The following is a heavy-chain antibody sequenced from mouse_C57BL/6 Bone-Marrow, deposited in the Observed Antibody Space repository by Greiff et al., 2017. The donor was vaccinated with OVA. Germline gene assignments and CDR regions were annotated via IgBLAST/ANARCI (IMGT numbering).Heavy chain of an antibody. V-gene: IGHV1-26*01. D-gene: IGHD2-5*01. CDR2: INPNNGGT. Sequence: EVQLQQSGPELVKPGASVKISCKASGYTFTDYYMNWVKQSHGKSLEWIGDINPNNGGTSYNQKFKGKATLTVDKSSSTAYMELRSLTSEDSAVYYCARDSNHDYWGQGTTLTVSS. CDR1: GYTFTDYY. J-gene: IGHJ2*01. CDR3: ARDSNHDY.